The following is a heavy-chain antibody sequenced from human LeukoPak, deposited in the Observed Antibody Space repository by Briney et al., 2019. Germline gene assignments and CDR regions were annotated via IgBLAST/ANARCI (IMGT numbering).Heavy chain of an antibody. D-gene: IGHD2-2*01. Sequence: PSETLSLTCAVYGGSFSGYDWSWIRQPPGKGLEWIGEINHSGSTNYNPSLKSRVTISVDTSKNQFSLKLSSVTAADTAVYYCARCRSTSCPLDYWGQGTLVTVSS. J-gene: IGHJ4*02. CDR1: GGSFSGYD. CDR3: ARCRSTSCPLDY. CDR2: INHSGST. V-gene: IGHV4-34*01.